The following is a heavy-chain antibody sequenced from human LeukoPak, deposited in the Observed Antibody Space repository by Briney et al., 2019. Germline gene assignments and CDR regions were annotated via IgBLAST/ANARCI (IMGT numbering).Heavy chain of an antibody. CDR3: ASTGYSSGWPDY. V-gene: IGHV3-30*02. CDR2: IRDDGSNK. D-gene: IGHD6-19*01. CDR1: GFTFSSYG. J-gene: IGHJ4*02. Sequence: GGSLRLSCAASGFTFSSYGMHWVRQAPGKVLEWVAFIRDDGSNKYYADSVKGRFTISRDNSKNTLYLQMNSMRAEDTAVYYCASTGYSSGWPDYWGQGPRVTVSS.